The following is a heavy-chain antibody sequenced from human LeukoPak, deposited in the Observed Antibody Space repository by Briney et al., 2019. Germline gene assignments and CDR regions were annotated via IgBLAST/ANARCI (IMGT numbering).Heavy chain of an antibody. D-gene: IGHD1-1*01. CDR1: GGTFSSYA. CDR3: ARDGVQLERAWYNWFDP. CDR2: IIPILGIA. V-gene: IGHV1-69*04. J-gene: IGHJ5*02. Sequence: ASVKVSCKASGGTFSSYAISWVRQAPGQGLEWMGRIIPILGIANYAQKFQGRVTITADKSTSTAYMELSSLRSEDTAVYYCARDGVQLERAWYNWFDPWGQGTLVTVSS.